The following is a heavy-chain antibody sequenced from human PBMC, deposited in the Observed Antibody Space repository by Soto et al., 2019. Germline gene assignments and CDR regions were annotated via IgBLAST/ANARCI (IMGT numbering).Heavy chain of an antibody. J-gene: IGHJ5*02. CDR2: IYHSGST. CDR1: GGSISSGGYS. CDR3: ARVKIAEMATPNWFDP. D-gene: IGHD5-12*01. V-gene: IGHV4-30-2*01. Sequence: SETLSVTCAVSGGSISSGGYSWSWIRQPPGKGLEWIGYIYHSGSTYYNPSLKSRVTISVDRSKNQFSLKLSSVTAADTAVYYCARVKIAEMATPNWFDPWGQGTLVTVSS.